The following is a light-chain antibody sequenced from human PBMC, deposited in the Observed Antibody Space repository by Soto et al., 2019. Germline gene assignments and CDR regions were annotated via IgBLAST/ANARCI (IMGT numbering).Light chain of an antibody. Sequence: DIQMTQSPSTLSASVGDRVTITCRASQSISSWLAWYQQKPGKAPKLLICDASSLESGVPSRFSGSGSGTEFTLTISSLQPDDFATYYCQQYNSYRTFGQGTKVEMK. J-gene: IGKJ1*01. V-gene: IGKV1-5*01. CDR2: DAS. CDR1: QSISSW. CDR3: QQYNSYRT.